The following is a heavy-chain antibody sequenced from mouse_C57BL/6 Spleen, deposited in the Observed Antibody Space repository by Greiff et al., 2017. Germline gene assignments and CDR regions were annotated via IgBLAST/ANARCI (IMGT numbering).Heavy chain of an antibody. J-gene: IGHJ2*01. Sequence: VQLQQSGPELVKPGASVKIPCKASGYTFTDYNMDWVKQSPGKSLEWIGDINPDNGGTIYNQKFKGKATFTVDKSSSTAYMELRSLTSEDTAVYYCARKGNGNWVSDYWGQGTTLTVSS. V-gene: IGHV1-18*01. CDR2: INPDNGGT. D-gene: IGHD4-1*02. CDR1: GYTFTDYN. CDR3: ARKGNGNWVSDY.